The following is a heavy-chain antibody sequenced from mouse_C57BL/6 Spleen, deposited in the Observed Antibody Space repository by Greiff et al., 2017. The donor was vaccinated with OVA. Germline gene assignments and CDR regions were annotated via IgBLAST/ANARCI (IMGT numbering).Heavy chain of an antibody. V-gene: IGHV1-82*01. Sequence: QVQLQQSGPELVKPGASVKISCKASGYAFSSSWMNWVKQRPGKGLEWIGRIYPGDGDTNYNGKFKGKATLTADKSSSTAYMQLSSLTSEDSAVYFCANYDGSRYYDAMDYWGQGTSVTVSS. CDR1: GYAFSSSW. CDR3: ANYDGSRYYDAMDY. D-gene: IGHD1-1*01. CDR2: IYPGDGDT. J-gene: IGHJ4*01.